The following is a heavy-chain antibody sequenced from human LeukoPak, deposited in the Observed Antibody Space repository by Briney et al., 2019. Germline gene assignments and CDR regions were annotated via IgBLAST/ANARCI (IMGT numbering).Heavy chain of an antibody. CDR3: ARGLSMHVHMDV. Sequence: GGSLRLSCVASGFSFTTYWMGWVRQAPGKGLEWVANINQDGTEKYYVDSVKGRFTISRDNAKNSLFLQMNSLRVEDTAVYYCARGLSMHVHMDVWGKGTTVTVSS. D-gene: IGHD2/OR15-2a*01. CDR2: INQDGTEK. V-gene: IGHV3-7*01. CDR1: GFSFTTYW. J-gene: IGHJ6*03.